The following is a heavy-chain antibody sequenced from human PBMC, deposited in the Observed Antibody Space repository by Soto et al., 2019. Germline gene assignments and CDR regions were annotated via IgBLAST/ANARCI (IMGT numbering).Heavy chain of an antibody. D-gene: IGHD2-8*01. V-gene: IGHV4-31*03. Sequence: PSETLSLTCTVSGDSISSGTHYWNWIRQHPGKGLEWIGYISSSGNSYYSPSLKSRVFMSVDTSKNLFSLKLSFVTAADTAIYYCVGRLTSIDHYFDSWGQGTQVTVSS. CDR1: GDSISSGTHY. CDR3: VGRLTSIDHYFDS. J-gene: IGHJ4*02. CDR2: ISSSGNS.